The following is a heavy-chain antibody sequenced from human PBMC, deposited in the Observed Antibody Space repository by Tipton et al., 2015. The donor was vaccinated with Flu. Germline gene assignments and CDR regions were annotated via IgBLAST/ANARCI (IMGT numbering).Heavy chain of an antibody. CDR2: IYPGDSNT. CDR3: VRLADSGNEPGDY. J-gene: IGHJ4*02. D-gene: IGHD4-23*01. Sequence: QLVQSGAEVKKPGESLKISCKGSGYSFTSYWIGWVRQMPGNGLEWMGLIYPGDSNTGYSPSFQGQVTISADKSISTAYMQWSSLKASDTAMYYCVRLADSGNEPGDYWGQGTLVTVSS. V-gene: IGHV5-51*03. CDR1: GYSFTSYW.